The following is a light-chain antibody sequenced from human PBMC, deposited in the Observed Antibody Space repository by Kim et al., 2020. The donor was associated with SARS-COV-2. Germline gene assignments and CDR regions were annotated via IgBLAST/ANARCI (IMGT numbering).Light chain of an antibody. V-gene: IGKV3-15*01. J-gene: IGKJ2*01. CDR1: QSVSSN. Sequence: SPGERTTLSCRDGQSVSSNLAWYQQKPGQAPRLLIYGASTRATGIPARFSGSGSGTEFTLTISSLQSEDFAVYYCQQYNNWPPLYTFGQGTKLEI. CDR2: GAS. CDR3: QQYNNWPPLYT.